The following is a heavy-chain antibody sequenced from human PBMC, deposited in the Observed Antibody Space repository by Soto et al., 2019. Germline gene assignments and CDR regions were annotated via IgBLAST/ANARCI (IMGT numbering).Heavy chain of an antibody. V-gene: IGHV1-2*02. CDR2: INPNNGGT. CDR1: GYTFTGYY. J-gene: IGHJ4*02. Sequence: ASVKVSCKASGYTFTGYYIHWVRQAPGQGLEWMAWINPNNGGTKYAQKFQGSVTMTRDTSINTAYTELSGLRYDDTAVYYCASGSYPAFSLWFWGQGTLVIVYS. CDR3: ASGSYPAFSLWF. D-gene: IGHD3-10*01.